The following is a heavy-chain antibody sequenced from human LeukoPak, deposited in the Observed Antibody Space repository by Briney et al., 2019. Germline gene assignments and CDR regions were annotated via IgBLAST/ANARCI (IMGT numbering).Heavy chain of an antibody. D-gene: IGHD2-2*01. CDR3: AKAGYCSSTICYALDN. CDR2: INWNSDSI. J-gene: IGHJ4*02. Sequence: GGSLRLSCAASGFTFDDYAMHWVRQAPGKGLEWVSGINWNSDSIGYADSVKGRFIISRDNAKTSLYLQMNSLRIEDMALYYCAKAGYCSSTICYALDNWGQGTLVTVSS. CDR1: GFTFDDYA. V-gene: IGHV3-9*03.